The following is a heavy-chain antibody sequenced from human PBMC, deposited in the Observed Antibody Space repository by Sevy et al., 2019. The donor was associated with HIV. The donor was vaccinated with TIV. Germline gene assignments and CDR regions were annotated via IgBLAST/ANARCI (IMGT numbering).Heavy chain of an antibody. J-gene: IGHJ3*02. V-gene: IGHV4-59*01. CDR1: GGSITSCY. Sequence: SETLSLTCTVSGGSITSCYWNWIRQRPGKGLEWIGHVFHTGDSNYNPSLKSRITISLATSKNQFSLNLSSLTAADTATYYCARSRAHPRDSDDGFATWGRGTMVTVSS. D-gene: IGHD2-21*01. CDR3: ARSRAHPRDSDDGFAT. CDR2: VFHTGDS.